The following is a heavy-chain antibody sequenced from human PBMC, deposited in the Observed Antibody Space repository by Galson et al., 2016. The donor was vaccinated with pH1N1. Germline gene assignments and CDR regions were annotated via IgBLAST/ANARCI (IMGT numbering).Heavy chain of an antibody. Sequence: QSGAEVKKPGESVKISCKGSGYSFSTSWIGWVRQMHGKGLEWMGIIYPRDSDTHYSPSFQGQVTISADHSISTAYLPWSSLPGSDTAMVFCARLPGSGYKPRFFDLWGRGTQVSVSS. J-gene: IGHJ2*01. V-gene: IGHV5-51*01. CDR3: ARLPGSGYKPRFFDL. D-gene: IGHD5-12*01. CDR1: GYSFSTSW. CDR2: IYPRDSDT.